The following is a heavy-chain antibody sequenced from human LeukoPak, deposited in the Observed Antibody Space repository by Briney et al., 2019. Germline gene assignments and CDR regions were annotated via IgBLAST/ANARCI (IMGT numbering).Heavy chain of an antibody. V-gene: IGHV1-69*05. CDR3: ARVGAAAGTWDY. CDR1: GYTFTGYY. CDR2: IIPIFGTA. D-gene: IGHD6-13*01. Sequence: SVKVSCEASGYTFTGYYMHWVRQAPGQGLEWMGGIIPIFGTANYAQKFQGRVTITTDESTSTAYMELSSLRSEDTAVYYCARVGAAAGTWDYWGQGTLVTVSS. J-gene: IGHJ4*02.